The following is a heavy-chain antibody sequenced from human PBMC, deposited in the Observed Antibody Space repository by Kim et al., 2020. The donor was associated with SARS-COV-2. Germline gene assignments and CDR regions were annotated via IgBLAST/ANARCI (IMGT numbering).Heavy chain of an antibody. Sequence: ASVKVSCKASGYTFTSYAMHWVRQAPGQRLEWMGWINAGNGNTKYSQKFQGRVTITRDTSASTAYMELSSLRSEDTAVYYCARDYTLWFGELLSWFDPWGQGTLVTVSS. J-gene: IGHJ5*02. CDR3: ARDYTLWFGELLSWFDP. D-gene: IGHD3-10*01. CDR1: GYTFTSYA. V-gene: IGHV1-3*01. CDR2: INAGNGNT.